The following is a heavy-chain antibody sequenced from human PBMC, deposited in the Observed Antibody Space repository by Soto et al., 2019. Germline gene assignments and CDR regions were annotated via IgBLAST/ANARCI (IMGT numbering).Heavy chain of an antibody. J-gene: IGHJ3*02. D-gene: IGHD5-12*01. V-gene: IGHV3-66*01. Sequence: GGSLRLSCAASGFTVSSNYMSWVRQAPGKGLEWVSIIYSGGSTDYADSVKGRFTISRDNSKNTLYLQMNSLRAEDTAVYYCARDRTVATIGPEAFDIWGQGTMVTVSS. CDR1: GFTVSSNY. CDR3: ARDRTVATIGPEAFDI. CDR2: IYSGGST.